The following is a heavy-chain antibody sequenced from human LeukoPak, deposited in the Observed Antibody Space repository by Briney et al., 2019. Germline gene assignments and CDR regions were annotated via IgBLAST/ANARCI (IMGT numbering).Heavy chain of an antibody. D-gene: IGHD2-15*01. J-gene: IGHJ4*02. CDR1: GFSLSSYS. CDR2: ISGSGGST. Sequence: LSGGSLRLSCAASGFSLSSYSMNWVRLAPGKGLEWVSAISGSGGSTYYADSVKGRFTISRDNSKNTLYLQMNSLRAEDTAVYYCAKEKRTVAAHYFDYWGQGTLVTVSS. CDR3: AKEKRTVAAHYFDY. V-gene: IGHV3-23*01.